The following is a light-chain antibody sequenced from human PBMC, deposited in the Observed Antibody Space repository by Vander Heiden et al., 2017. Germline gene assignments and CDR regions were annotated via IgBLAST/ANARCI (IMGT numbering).Light chain of an antibody. CDR3: QQYSAYPYT. CDR2: KTS. J-gene: IGKJ2*01. CDR1: QTINDC. V-gene: IGKV1-5*03. Sequence: DIQMTQSPSTLSASVGARVRITCRASQTINDCLAWYQQKPGKAPKLLIYKTSRLHSEAPSRFSGSGSGTDFTLTISSLQPDDFATYYCQQYSAYPYTFGQGTKVDFK.